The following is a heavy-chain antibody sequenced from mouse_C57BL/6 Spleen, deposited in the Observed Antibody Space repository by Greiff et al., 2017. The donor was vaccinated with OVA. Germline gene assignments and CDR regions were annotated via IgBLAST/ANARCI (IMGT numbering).Heavy chain of an antibody. V-gene: IGHV10-3*01. CDR2: IRSKSSNYAT. Sequence: EVQLVESGGGLVQPKGSLKLSCAASGFTFNTYAMHWVRQAPGKGLEWVARIRSKSSNYATYYADSVKDRFTISRDDSQSMLYLQMNNLKTEDTAMYYCVRGSLSYDYDGYAMDYWGQGTSVTVSS. CDR1: GFTFNTYA. D-gene: IGHD2-4*01. CDR3: VRGSLSYDYDGYAMDY. J-gene: IGHJ4*01.